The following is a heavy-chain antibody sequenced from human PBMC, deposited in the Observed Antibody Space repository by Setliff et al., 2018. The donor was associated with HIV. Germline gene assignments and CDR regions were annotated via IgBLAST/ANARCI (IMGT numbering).Heavy chain of an antibody. CDR2: ISYDGSNK. CDR3: ANTYYDFWSGYSTPDY. J-gene: IGHJ4*02. V-gene: IGHV3-30*04. D-gene: IGHD3-3*01. CDR1: GFTFSSYA. Sequence: PGGSLRLSCAASGFTFSSYAMHWVRQAPGKGLEWVAVISYDGSNKYYADSVKGRFTISRDNSKNTLYLQMNSLRAEDTAVYYCANTYYDFWSGYSTPDYWGQGTLVTVS.